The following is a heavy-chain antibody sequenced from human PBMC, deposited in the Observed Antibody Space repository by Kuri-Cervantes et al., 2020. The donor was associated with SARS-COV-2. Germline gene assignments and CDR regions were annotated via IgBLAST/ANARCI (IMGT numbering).Heavy chain of an antibody. CDR3: ARDWGSGYSGGRGMDV. D-gene: IGHD3-3*01. Sequence: GESLKISCAASGFTFSSYAMHWVRQAPGKGLEWVAVISYDGSNKYYADSVEGRFTISRDNSKNTLYLQMNSLRAEDTAVYYCARDWGSGYSGGRGMDVWGQGTTVTVSS. V-gene: IGHV3-30-3*01. CDR1: GFTFSSYA. CDR2: ISYDGSNK. J-gene: IGHJ6*02.